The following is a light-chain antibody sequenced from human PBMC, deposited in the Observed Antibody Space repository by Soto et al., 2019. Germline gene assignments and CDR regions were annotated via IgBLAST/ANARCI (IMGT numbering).Light chain of an antibody. V-gene: IGKV1-12*01. CDR2: ATS. J-gene: IGKJ2*01. CDR1: QGISNW. CDR3: QQANSFPYT. Sequence: DIQMTQSPSSVSASVGDRVTITCRASQGISNWLAWYQQKAGKAPKLLIYATSTLQSGVPSRFRGSGSGTEFTLTISSLQPDDVASSYCQQANSFPYTFGQGTKLEIK.